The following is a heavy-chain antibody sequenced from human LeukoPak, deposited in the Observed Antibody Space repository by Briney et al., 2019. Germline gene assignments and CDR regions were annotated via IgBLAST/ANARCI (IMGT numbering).Heavy chain of an antibody. CDR1: GFTFSSYA. V-gene: IGHV3-23*01. Sequence: GGSLRLSCAASGFTFSSYAMRWVRQAPGKGLEWVSSISNTGSTHFYADAVKGRFTISRDNSKSTVYLQMDTLRADDTAVYYCGAAGSSWPLAIDYWGQGTLVTVSS. D-gene: IGHD6-13*01. CDR2: ISNTGSTH. CDR3: GAAGSSWPLAIDY. J-gene: IGHJ4*02.